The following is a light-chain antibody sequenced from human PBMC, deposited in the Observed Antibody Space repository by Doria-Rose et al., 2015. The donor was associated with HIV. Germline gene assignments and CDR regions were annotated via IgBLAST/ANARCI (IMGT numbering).Light chain of an antibody. J-gene: IGKJ1*01. V-gene: IGKV1-39*01. CDR2: AAS. CDR3: QQTYSSPPWT. CDR1: QTVSTY. Sequence: TQSPSSLSASIGVRATITCRASQTVSTYLNWFQQEPGKAPKLLIYAASRLQSGVPSRFSGSGSGTDSTLTISGLQPGDFATYYCQQTYSSPPWTFGQGTKVEMK.